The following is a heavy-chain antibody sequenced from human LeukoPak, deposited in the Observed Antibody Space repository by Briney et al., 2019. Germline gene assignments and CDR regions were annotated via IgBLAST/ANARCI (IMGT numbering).Heavy chain of an antibody. J-gene: IGHJ4*02. CDR3: ARAGGIVVVVAAISALGY. CDR2: ISRSGSTI. CDR1: GFTFSDYY. Sequence: GGSLRLSCAASGFTFSDYYMTWIRQAPGKGLEWVSYISRSGSTIYYADSVKGRFTVSRDNAKDSLYLQMNSLRAEDTAVYYCARAGGIVVVVAAISALGYWGQGTLVTVSS. D-gene: IGHD2-15*01. V-gene: IGHV3-11*04.